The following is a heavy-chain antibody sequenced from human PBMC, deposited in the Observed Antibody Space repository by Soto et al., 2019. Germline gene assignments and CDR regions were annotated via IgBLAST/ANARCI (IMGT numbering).Heavy chain of an antibody. CDR2: IDPSDSYT. J-gene: IGHJ6*02. Sequence: PVESLKISCKRSGDSLTSYWVSWVRQMPGKGPEWMGRIDPSDSYTNYSPSFQGDFTISADKSISTAYLQWSSLKASDTAMYYCARRPQAPWSSALYYGMDVWGQGTTVTDSS. D-gene: IGHD1-26*01. CDR3: ARRPQAPWSSALYYGMDV. V-gene: IGHV5-10-1*01. CDR1: GDSLTSYW.